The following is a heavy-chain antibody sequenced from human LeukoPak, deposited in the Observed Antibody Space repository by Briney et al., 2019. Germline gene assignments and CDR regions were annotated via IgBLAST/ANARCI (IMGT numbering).Heavy chain of an antibody. V-gene: IGHV3-74*01. CDR2: INTDGSST. D-gene: IGHD3-3*01. CDR3: AREDLDDAFDI. J-gene: IGHJ3*02. CDR1: GFTFSSYW. Sequence: PGGSLRLSCAASGFTFSSYWMHWVRQAPGKGLVWVSRINTDGSSTSYADSVKGRFTISRDNAKNTLYLQMNSLRAEDTAVYYCAREDLDDAFDIWGQGTMVTVSS.